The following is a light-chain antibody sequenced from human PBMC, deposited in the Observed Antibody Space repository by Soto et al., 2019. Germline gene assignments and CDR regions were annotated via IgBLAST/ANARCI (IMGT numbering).Light chain of an antibody. J-gene: IGLJ2*01. CDR3: CSYAGSSGGVV. Sequence: QSALTQPASVSGSPGQSITISCTGTSSDVGSYNLVSWYQQHPGKAPKLMIYEGSKRPSGVSNRFSGSKSGNTASLTISGLQAEEEADYYCCSYAGSSGGVVFGGGTKLTVL. CDR1: SSDVGSYNL. CDR2: EGS. V-gene: IGLV2-23*01.